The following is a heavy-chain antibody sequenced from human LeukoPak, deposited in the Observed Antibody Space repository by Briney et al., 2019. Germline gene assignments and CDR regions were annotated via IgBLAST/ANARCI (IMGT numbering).Heavy chain of an antibody. V-gene: IGHV4-30-2*01. J-gene: IGHJ4*02. CDR2: ISHNENA. CDR1: GDSISSGDYF. Sequence: SETLSLTCTVSGDSISSGDYFWSWIRQPPGKGLEWIGYISHNENAYFNPSLSSRVTMSVDKSKNQVSLKITSVTTADTAVYYCARDGYNSAPFDYWGQGTLVTVSS. CDR3: ARDGYNSAPFDY. D-gene: IGHD5-24*01.